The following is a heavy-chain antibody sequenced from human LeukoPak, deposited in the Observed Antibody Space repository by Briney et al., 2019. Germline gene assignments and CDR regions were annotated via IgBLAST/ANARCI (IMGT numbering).Heavy chain of an antibody. Sequence: PGRSLRLSCAASGFTFSSYGMHWVRQAPGKGLEWVAVIPYDGSNKYYADSVKGRFTISRDNSKNTLYLQMNSLRAEDTAVYYCAKDRWGSGGSGGGDYWGQGTLVTVSS. CDR3: AKDRWGSGGSGGGDY. V-gene: IGHV3-30*18. CDR1: GFTFSSYG. D-gene: IGHD2-15*01. J-gene: IGHJ4*02. CDR2: IPYDGSNK.